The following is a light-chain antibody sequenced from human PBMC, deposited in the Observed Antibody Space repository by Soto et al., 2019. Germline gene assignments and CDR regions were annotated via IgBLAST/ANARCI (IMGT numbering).Light chain of an antibody. CDR1: SADVGGYAY. CDR3: SSYTSSSTRV. V-gene: IGLV2-14*01. CDR2: EVS. Sequence: QSALTQPASVSGSPGQSITISCTGTSADVGGYAYVSWYQKYPGKAPKLVISEVSNRPSGVSNRFSGSKSGNTASLTISGLQAEDEADYYCSSYTSSSTRVFGGGTKLTVL. J-gene: IGLJ3*02.